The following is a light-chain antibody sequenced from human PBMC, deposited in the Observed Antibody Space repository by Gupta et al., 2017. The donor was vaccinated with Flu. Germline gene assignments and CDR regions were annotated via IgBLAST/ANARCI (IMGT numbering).Light chain of an antibody. CDR1: QTVSSNY. J-gene: IGKJ2*01. CDR3: QQYDDSPGFT. V-gene: IGKV3-20*01. CDR2: GAS. Sequence: TLSLSPGERATLSCRASQTVSSNYVAWYQQKPGQAPRLLIYGASDRASGIPDRFSGSGYGTDFTLTISRREPEDFAVYYCQQYDDSPGFTFGQGTKLQIK.